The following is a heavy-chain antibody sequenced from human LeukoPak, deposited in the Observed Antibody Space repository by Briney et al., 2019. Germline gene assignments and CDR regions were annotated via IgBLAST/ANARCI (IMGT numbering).Heavy chain of an antibody. V-gene: IGHV4-34*01. Sequence: SETLSLTCAVYGGSFSGYYWSWIRQPPGKGLEWIGEINHGGSTNYNPSLKSRVTISVDTSKNQFSLKLSSVTAADTAVYYCARGSCSGGSCYVYYYYGMDVWGQGTTVTVSS. J-gene: IGHJ6*02. CDR1: GGSFSGYY. CDR3: ARGSCSGGSCYVYYYYGMDV. CDR2: INHGGST. D-gene: IGHD2-15*01.